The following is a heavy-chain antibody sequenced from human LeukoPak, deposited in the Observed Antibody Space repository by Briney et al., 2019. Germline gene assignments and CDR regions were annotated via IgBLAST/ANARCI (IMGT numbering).Heavy chain of an antibody. Sequence: ASVKVSCKASGYTFTGYYMHWVRQAPGQGLEWMGWINPNSGGTNYAQKFQGRVTMTRDTSISTAYMELSRLRSDDTAVYYCARDLVGYYDSSGYLGYWGQGTLVTVSS. V-gene: IGHV1-2*02. CDR1: GYTFTGYY. D-gene: IGHD3-22*01. CDR2: INPNSGGT. J-gene: IGHJ4*02. CDR3: ARDLVGYYDSSGYLGY.